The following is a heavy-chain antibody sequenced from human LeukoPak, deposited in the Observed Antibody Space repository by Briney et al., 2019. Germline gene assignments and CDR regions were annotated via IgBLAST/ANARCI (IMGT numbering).Heavy chain of an antibody. CDR2: ISYDGSNK. D-gene: IGHD2-15*01. J-gene: IGHJ3*02. Sequence: GGSLRLSCAASGFTFSSYAMHWVRQAPGKGLEWVAVISYDGSNKYYADSVKGRFTISRDNAKNSLYLQMNSLRAEDTAVYYCARDLYCSPTTCTDAFDIWGQGTLVTASS. CDR1: GFTFSSYA. V-gene: IGHV3-30*07. CDR3: ARDLYCSPTTCTDAFDI.